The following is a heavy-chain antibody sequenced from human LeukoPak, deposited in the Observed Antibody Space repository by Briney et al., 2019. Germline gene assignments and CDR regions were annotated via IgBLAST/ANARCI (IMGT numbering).Heavy chain of an antibody. CDR2: ISSSGSTI. CDR3: ARDGGYSSSWYLRSGYFDY. CDR1: GFTFSDYY. J-gene: IGHJ4*02. Sequence: PGGSLRLSCAASGFTFSDYYMSWIRQAPGKGLEWASYISSSGSTIYYADSVKGRFTISRDNAKNSLYLQMNSLRAEDTAVYYCARDGGYSSSWYLRSGYFDYWGQGTLVTVSS. D-gene: IGHD6-13*01. V-gene: IGHV3-11*04.